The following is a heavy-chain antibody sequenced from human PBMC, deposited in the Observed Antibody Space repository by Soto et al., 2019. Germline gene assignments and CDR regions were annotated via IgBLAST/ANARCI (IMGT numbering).Heavy chain of an antibody. D-gene: IGHD6-13*01. Sequence: PGGALRLSCAASGFTFSSYAMHWVRQAPGKGLEYVSAISSNGGSTYYANSVKGRFTISRDNSKNTLYLQMGSLRAEDMAVYYCARDSGYGSSWYGSAFDIWGQGTMVTVSS. V-gene: IGHV3-64*01. CDR2: ISSNGGST. J-gene: IGHJ3*02. CDR3: ARDSGYGSSWYGSAFDI. CDR1: GFTFSSYA.